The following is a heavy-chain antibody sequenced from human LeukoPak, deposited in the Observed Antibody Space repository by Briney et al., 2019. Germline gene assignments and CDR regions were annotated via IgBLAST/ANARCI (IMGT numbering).Heavy chain of an antibody. CDR3: ASHYYASSGSLFDS. V-gene: IGHV4-38-2*01. CDR1: GYSISSGYY. CDR2: VYHTGST. Sequence: SETLSLTCAVSGYSISSGYYWVWIRQPPGKGLEWIGSVYHTGSTYYHPSLKSRVTISLDTSKNQFSLRLTSVTAADTASYYCASHYYASSGSLFDSWGRGSLVTVSS. J-gene: IGHJ4*02. D-gene: IGHD3-22*01.